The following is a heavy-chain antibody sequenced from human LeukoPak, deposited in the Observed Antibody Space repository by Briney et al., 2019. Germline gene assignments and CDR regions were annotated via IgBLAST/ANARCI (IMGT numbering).Heavy chain of an antibody. J-gene: IGHJ4*02. V-gene: IGHV3-30*01. D-gene: IGHD6-6*01. CDR2: ISYDGSNK. Sequence: GGSLRLSCAASGFTFSSYAMHWVRQAPGKGLEWVAVISYDGSNKYYADSVKGRLTISRDNSKNTLYLQMNSLRAEDTAVYYCARTLIEYSSSGGGFDYWGQGTLVTVSS. CDR1: GFTFSSYA. CDR3: ARTLIEYSSSGGGFDY.